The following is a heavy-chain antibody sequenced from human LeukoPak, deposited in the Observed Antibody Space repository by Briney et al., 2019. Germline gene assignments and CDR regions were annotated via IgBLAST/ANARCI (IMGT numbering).Heavy chain of an antibody. V-gene: IGHV4-39*01. Sequence: SETLSLTCTVSGGSISSGGYYWSWIRQPPGKGLEWIGSIYYSGSTYYNPSLKSRVTISVDTSKNQFSLKLSSVTAADTAVYYCATLSWQLPNWFDPWGQGTLVTVSS. J-gene: IGHJ5*02. CDR2: IYYSGST. CDR1: GGSISSGGYY. D-gene: IGHD6-6*01. CDR3: ATLSWQLPNWFDP.